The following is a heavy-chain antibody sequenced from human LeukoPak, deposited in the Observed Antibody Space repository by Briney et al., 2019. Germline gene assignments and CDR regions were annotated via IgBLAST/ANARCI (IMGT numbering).Heavy chain of an antibody. CDR2: KKQDGSEK. CDR3: ARDNMRDGGIAAAGTDY. D-gene: IGHD6-13*01. V-gene: IGHV3-7*01. J-gene: IGHJ4*02. Sequence: HPGGSLRLSCAASGFTFSTYWMSWVRQARGKGLEWVANKKQDGSEKYYVDCVKGRLNISRDNAKKSLYLQMNSLRAEDTALYYCARDNMRDGGIAAAGTDYWGQGTLVTVSS. CDR1: GFTFSTYW.